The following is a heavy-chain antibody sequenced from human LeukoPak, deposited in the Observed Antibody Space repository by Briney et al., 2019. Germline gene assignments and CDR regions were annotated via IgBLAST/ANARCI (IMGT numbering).Heavy chain of an antibody. J-gene: IGHJ5*02. CDR1: GFSFSSYA. V-gene: IGHV3-30-3*01. D-gene: IGHD3-22*01. CDR3: AREMSDYYDSSGWFDP. CDR2: ISFDGSDA. Sequence: GGSLRLSCAASGFSFSSYAMHWVRQAPGKGLEWVAIISFDGSDAYYEDSVRGRFTISRDNSKDTLYLQVNSLRTEDTAVYYCAREMSDYYDSSGWFDPWGQGTLVTVSS.